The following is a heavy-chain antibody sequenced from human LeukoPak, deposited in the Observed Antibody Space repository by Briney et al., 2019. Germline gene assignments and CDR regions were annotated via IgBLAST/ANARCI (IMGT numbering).Heavy chain of an antibody. CDR1: GFSFSDYY. Sequence: GGSLRLSCAASGFSFSDYYMSWIRQAPGKGLEWLSNIDGSSTFTNYADSVKGRFTISRDNAKNSLYLQMNSLRAEDSAVYYCARTLVAAPGTKGGPWGRGTLVTVSS. CDR3: ARTLVAAPGTKGGP. CDR2: IDGSSTFT. V-gene: IGHV3-11*03. J-gene: IGHJ5*02. D-gene: IGHD6-13*01.